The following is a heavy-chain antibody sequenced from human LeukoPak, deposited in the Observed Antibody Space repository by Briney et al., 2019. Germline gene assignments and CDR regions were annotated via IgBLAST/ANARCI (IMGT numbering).Heavy chain of an antibody. V-gene: IGHV3-74*01. CDR3: ARAASSTRVTYMDV. CDR2: INTDESST. CDR1: GFTFSGYW. J-gene: IGHJ6*03. D-gene: IGHD2-21*02. Sequence: GGSLRLSCAASGFTFSGYWMHWVRHAPGKGLVWVSRINTDESSTDYADSVRDRFTISRDNAKNTLYLQMNSLRAEDTAVYYCARAASSTRVTYMDVWGKGTTVTVSS.